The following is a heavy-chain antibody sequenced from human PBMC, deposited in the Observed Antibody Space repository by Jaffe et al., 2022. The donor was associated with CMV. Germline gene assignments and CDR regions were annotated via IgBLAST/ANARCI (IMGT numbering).Heavy chain of an antibody. CDR2: ISSSSSYI. D-gene: IGHD3-10*01. V-gene: IGHV3-21*01. CDR3: ARATMVRGVIPYKVDAFDI. J-gene: IGHJ3*02. CDR1: GFTFSSYS. Sequence: EVQLVESGGGLVKPGGSLRLSCAASGFTFSSYSMNWVRQAPGKGLEWVSSISSSSSYIYYADSVKGRFTISRDNAKNSLYLQMNSLRAEDTAVYYCARATMVRGVIPYKVDAFDIWGQGTMVTVSS.